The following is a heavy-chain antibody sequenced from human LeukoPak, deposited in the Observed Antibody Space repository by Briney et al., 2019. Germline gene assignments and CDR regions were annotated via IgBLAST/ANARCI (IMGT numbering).Heavy chain of an antibody. CDR2: ISGDGGST. J-gene: IGHJ3*02. Sequence: PGGSLRLSCAASGFTFDDYAMHWVRQAPGKGLEWVSLISGDGGSTYYADSVKGRFTISRDNSKNSLYLQMNSLRTEDTALYYCAKEIVVVPAAPPWARDDAFDIWGQGTMVTVSS. CDR1: GFTFDDYA. CDR3: AKEIVVVPAAPPWARDDAFDI. D-gene: IGHD2-2*01. V-gene: IGHV3-43*02.